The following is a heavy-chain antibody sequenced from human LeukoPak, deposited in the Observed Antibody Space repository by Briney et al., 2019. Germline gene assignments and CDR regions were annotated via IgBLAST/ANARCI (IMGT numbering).Heavy chain of an antibody. V-gene: IGHV3-7*03. CDR1: GFPFSSYW. Sequence: GGSLRLSCVASGFPFSSYWMTWVRQAPGKGLEWVANIKPDGGEQYYVDSVKGRFTISRDNADNSLYLQLSSLRAEDTAVYYCARELRTFDYWGQGILVTVSS. CDR3: ARELRTFDY. J-gene: IGHJ4*02. CDR2: IKPDGGEQ.